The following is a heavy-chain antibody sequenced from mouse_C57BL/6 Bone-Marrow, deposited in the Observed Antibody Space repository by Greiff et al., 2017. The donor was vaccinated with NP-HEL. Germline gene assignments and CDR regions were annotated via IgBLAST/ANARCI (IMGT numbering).Heavy chain of an antibody. CDR3: ARGYYGSRYYYAMDY. V-gene: IGHV1-66*01. D-gene: IGHD1-1*01. J-gene: IGHJ4*01. CDR1: GYSFTSYY. Sequence: VKLQESGPELVKPGASVKISCKASGYSFTSYYIHWVKQRPGQGLEWIGWIYPGSGNTKYNEKFKGKATLTADTSSSTAYMQLSSLTSEDSAVYYCARGYYGSRYYYAMDYWGQGTSVTVSS. CDR2: IYPGSGNT.